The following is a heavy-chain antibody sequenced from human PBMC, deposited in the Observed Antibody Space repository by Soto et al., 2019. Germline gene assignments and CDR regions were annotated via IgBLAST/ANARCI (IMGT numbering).Heavy chain of an antibody. D-gene: IGHD6-19*01. J-gene: IGHJ4*02. V-gene: IGHV3-73*02. CDR2: IRTKTNNYAT. CDR3: TAMAGIDY. CDR1: GFTFSGSG. Sequence: EVQLVESGGGLVQPGGSLKLSCAASGFTFSGSGIHWVRQASGKGLEWVGRIRTKTNNYATAYAASVKGRFTIPRDDSNHMAYLQMNSLKTEDTAVYYCTAMAGIDYWGQGTLVTVSS.